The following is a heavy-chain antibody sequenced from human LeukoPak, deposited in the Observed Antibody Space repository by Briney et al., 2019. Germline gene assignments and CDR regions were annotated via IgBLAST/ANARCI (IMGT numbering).Heavy chain of an antibody. CDR1: GFTFSSYA. CDR2: ISGSGGST. CDR3: AKFGYSSSWSEGY. Sequence: GGPLRLSCAASGFTFSSYAMSWVRQAPGKGLEWVSAISGSGGSTYYADSVKGRFTISRDNSKNTLYLQMNSLRAKDTAVYYCAKFGYSSSWSEGYWGQGTLVTVSS. V-gene: IGHV3-23*01. J-gene: IGHJ4*02. D-gene: IGHD6-13*01.